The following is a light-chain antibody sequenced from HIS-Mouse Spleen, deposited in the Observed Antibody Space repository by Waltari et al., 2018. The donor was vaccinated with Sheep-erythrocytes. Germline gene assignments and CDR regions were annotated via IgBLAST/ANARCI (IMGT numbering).Light chain of an antibody. Sequence: QSALTQPPSASGSPGQSVTISCTGTSSDVGGYNYVSWYQQHPGKAPKLMIYEVSKRPSGVPARFSGSKAANTASLTVSGLQAEDEADYYCSSYAGSNNWVFGGGTKLTVL. CDR1: SSDVGGYNY. J-gene: IGLJ3*02. V-gene: IGLV2-8*01. CDR2: EVS. CDR3: SSYAGSNNWV.